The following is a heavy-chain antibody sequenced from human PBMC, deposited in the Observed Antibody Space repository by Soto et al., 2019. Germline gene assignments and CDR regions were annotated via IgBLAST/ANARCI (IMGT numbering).Heavy chain of an antibody. V-gene: IGHV4-59*01. J-gene: IGHJ5*02. Sequence: SETLSLTCTVSGGSISSYYWSWIRQPPGKGLEWIGYIYYSGSTNYNPSLKSRVTISVDTSKNQFSLKLSSVTAADTAVYYCARAPYVYSSTNNWFDPWGQGTLVTVSS. CDR3: ARAPYVYSSTNNWFDP. CDR1: GGSISSYY. CDR2: IYYSGST. D-gene: IGHD6-13*01.